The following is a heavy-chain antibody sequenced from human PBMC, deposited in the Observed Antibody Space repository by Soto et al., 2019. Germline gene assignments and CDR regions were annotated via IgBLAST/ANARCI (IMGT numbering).Heavy chain of an antibody. CDR3: AKDPSPLHWVQRANWFDS. Sequence: EVQLLESGGGLVQPGGSLRLSCAASGFTFSNYAMSWVRQAPGKGLEWVSAISGSGGSTYYADSVKGQFTISRANSKNTMYLQMNSLRAEDTAVYYCAKDPSPLHWVQRANWFDSWGQGTLVTVSS. D-gene: IGHD1-1*01. CDR2: ISGSGGST. CDR1: GFTFSNYA. J-gene: IGHJ5*01. V-gene: IGHV3-23*01.